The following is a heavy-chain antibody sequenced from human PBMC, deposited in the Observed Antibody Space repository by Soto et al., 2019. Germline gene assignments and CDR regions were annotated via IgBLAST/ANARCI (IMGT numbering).Heavy chain of an antibody. V-gene: IGHV3-30-3*01. J-gene: IGHJ4*02. CDR1: GFTFSSYA. CDR2: ISYDGSNK. Sequence: QVQLVESGGGVVQPGRSLRLSCAASGFTFSSYAMHWVRQAPGKGLEWVAVISYDGSNKYYADSVKGRFTISRDNSKNTLYMQMNSLRAEDTAEYYCARENDEGRTAISFDYWGQGTLVTVSS. CDR3: ARENDEGRTAISFDY. D-gene: IGHD5-18*01.